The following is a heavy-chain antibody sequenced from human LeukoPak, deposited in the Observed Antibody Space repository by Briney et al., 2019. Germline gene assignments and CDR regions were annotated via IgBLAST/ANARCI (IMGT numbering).Heavy chain of an antibody. D-gene: IGHD7-27*01. CDR2: IYYSGST. CDR3: ARDDPTGDPSASDI. V-gene: IGHV4-59*01. J-gene: IGHJ3*02. CDR1: GGSISSYY. Sequence: NASETLSLTCTVSGGSISSYYWSWIRQPPGKGLEWIGYIYYSGSTNYNPSLKSRVTISVDTSKNQFSLKLSSVTAADTAVYYCARDDPTGDPSASDIWGQGTMVTVSS.